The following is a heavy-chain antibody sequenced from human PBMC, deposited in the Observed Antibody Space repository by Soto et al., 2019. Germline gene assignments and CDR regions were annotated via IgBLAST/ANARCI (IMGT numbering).Heavy chain of an antibody. D-gene: IGHD2-15*01. CDR1: GGSISSSGYY. Sequence: SETLSLTCTVSGGSISSSGYYWSWIRQHPGKGLEWIGYISYSGSTYYKPSLKSRVTISADTSENQFSLKLSSVTAADTAVYYCAREGCSGGSCYSMYAFDIWGQGTMVTVSS. CDR2: ISYSGST. CDR3: AREGCSGGSCYSMYAFDI. V-gene: IGHV4-31*03. J-gene: IGHJ3*02.